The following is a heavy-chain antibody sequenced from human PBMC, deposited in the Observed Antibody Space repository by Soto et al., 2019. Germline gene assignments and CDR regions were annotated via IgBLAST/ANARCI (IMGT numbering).Heavy chain of an antibody. CDR3: ARGDGYSFDY. V-gene: IGHV1-8*01. D-gene: IGHD4-4*01. J-gene: IGHJ4*02. CDR2: MNPNTGDT. Sequence: QVQLVQSGAEVKKPGASVKVSCKASGYTFISYYINWVRQATGQGLEWLGWMNPNTGDTGYAQKFQGRVTMTTNTSINTANLELSSLRSDDTALYLCARGDGYSFDYWGQGTLVTVSS. CDR1: GYTFISYY.